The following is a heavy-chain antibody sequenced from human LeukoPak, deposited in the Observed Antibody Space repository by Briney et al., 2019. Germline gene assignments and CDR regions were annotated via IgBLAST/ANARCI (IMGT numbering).Heavy chain of an antibody. CDR1: GFTFSSYA. D-gene: IGHD2-15*01. V-gene: IGHV3-64*01. CDR2: ISSNGGST. Sequence: GGSLRLSCAASGFTFSSYAMHWVRQAPGKGLEYVSAISSNGGSTYYANSVKGRFTISRDNSKNTLYLQMGSLRAEDMAVYYCAKDLGCSGGSCYSGVDYWGQGTLVTVSS. CDR3: AKDLGCSGGSCYSGVDY. J-gene: IGHJ4*02.